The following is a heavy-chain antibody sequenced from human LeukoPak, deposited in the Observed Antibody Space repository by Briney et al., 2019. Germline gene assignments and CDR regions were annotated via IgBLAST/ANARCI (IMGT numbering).Heavy chain of an antibody. J-gene: IGHJ4*02. CDR3: ARDLGSYKDY. Sequence: ASVKVSCKASRYIFSSHDINWVRQATGQGLEWMGWMNLKSGHTGYAQKFQGRVTMTRDTSISTAYMELSRLRSDDTAVYYCARDLGSYKDYWGQGTLVTVSS. D-gene: IGHD3-10*01. CDR2: MNLKSGHT. CDR1: RYIFSSHD. V-gene: IGHV1-8*01.